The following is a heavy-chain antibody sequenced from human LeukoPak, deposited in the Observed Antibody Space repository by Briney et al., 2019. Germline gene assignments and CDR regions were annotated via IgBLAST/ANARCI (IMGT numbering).Heavy chain of an antibody. CDR1: GYTFTSYG. CDR3: ARDRSSGHDY. CDR2: ISGYNGNT. Sequence: SGYTFTSYGISWXRRAPGQGLEWMGWISGYNGNTNYAQNVQGRVTLTTDTSTSTAYMELGSLRSDDTAVYYCARDRSSGHDYWGQGTLVTVSS. J-gene: IGHJ4*02. V-gene: IGHV1-18*04. D-gene: IGHD6-19*01.